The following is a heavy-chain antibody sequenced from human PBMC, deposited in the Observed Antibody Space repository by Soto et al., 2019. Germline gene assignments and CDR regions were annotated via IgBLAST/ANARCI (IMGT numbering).Heavy chain of an antibody. J-gene: IGHJ5*02. CDR2: IYYSGST. D-gene: IGHD6-13*01. CDR1: GGSISSGDYY. V-gene: IGHV4-30-4*01. CDR3: ARWGSSWYERKYNWFDP. Sequence: QVQLQESGPGLVKPSQTLSLTCTVSGGSISSGDYYWSWIRQPPGKGLEWIGYIYYSGSTYYNPSLKIRVTISLDTSKNHFSLKLRSVTAADTAVYYCARWGSSWYERKYNWFDPWGQGTLVTVSS.